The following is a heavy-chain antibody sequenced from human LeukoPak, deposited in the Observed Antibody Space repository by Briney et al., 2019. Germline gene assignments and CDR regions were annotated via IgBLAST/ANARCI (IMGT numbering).Heavy chain of an antibody. D-gene: IGHD4-17*01. J-gene: IGHJ4*02. V-gene: IGHV3-30*02. CDR2: IRYDGSNK. Sequence: PGGSLRLSCAASGFTFSRYGMHWVRQAPGKGLEWVAFIRYDGSNKYYADSVKGRFTISRDNSDNTLYLQMNSLRSEDTAVFYCAKEIWPTVTHPGHTYFDYWGEGALVTVSS. CDR3: AKEIWPTVTHPGHTYFDY. CDR1: GFTFSRYG.